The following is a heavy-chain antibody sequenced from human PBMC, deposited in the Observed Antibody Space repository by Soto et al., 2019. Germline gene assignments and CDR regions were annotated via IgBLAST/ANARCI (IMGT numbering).Heavy chain of an antibody. Sequence: QVQLQQWGAGLLKPSETLSLTCAVYGGSFSGYYWSWIRQPPGKGLEWIGEINHSGSTNYNPSLKSRVTISEDTSKNQFSLKLSSVTAADTAVYYCARLVAVAWVFYYGMDVWGQGTTVTVSS. V-gene: IGHV4-34*01. CDR2: INHSGST. CDR1: GGSFSGYY. J-gene: IGHJ6*02. D-gene: IGHD6-6*01. CDR3: ARLVAVAWVFYYGMDV.